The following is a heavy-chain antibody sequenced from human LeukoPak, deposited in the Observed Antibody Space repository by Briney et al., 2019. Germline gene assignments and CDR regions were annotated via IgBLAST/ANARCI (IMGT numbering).Heavy chain of an antibody. V-gene: IGHV3-74*01. CDR3: AREGGYSGYELDY. J-gene: IGHJ4*02. D-gene: IGHD5-12*01. CDR1: GFTFSSYW. Sequence: GGSLRLSCAASGFTFSSYWMHWVRQAPGRGLVWVSRINSDGSSTSYPDSVKGRFTISRDNAKHTLYLQMNSLRAEDTAVYYCAREGGYSGYELDYWGQGTLVTVSS. CDR2: INSDGSST.